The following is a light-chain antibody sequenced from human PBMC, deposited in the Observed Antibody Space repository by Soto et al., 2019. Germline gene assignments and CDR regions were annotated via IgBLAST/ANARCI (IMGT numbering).Light chain of an antibody. V-gene: IGKV3-20*01. J-gene: IGKJ1*01. CDR2: GAS. CDR1: QSVSSSY. CDR3: QQYGSSSRT. Sequence: EIVLTQSPGTLSLSPGERATLSCRASQSVSSSYLAWYQQKPGKAPRLLIYGASNRATGISDRFSGSGSGTDFTLTISSLEPEDFAAYYCQQYGSSSRTFGQGTKVDIK.